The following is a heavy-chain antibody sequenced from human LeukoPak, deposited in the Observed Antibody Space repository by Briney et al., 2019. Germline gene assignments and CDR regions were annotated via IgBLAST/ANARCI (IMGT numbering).Heavy chain of an antibody. CDR2: IIPIFGTA. D-gene: IGHD6-6*01. CDR1: GGTFSSYA. J-gene: IGHJ4*02. CDR3: ARVDSSSSWSFDY. V-gene: IGHV1-69*13. Sequence: GASVKVSCKASGGTFSSYAISWVRQAPGQGLEWMGGIIPIFGTANYAQKFQGRVTITAGESTSTAYMELSSLRSEDTAVYYCARVDSSSSWSFDYWGQGTLVTVSS.